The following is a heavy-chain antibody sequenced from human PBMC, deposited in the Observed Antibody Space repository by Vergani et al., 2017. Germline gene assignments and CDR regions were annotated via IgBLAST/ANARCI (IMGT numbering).Heavy chain of an antibody. CDR1: GYTFTSYY. J-gene: IGHJ4*02. V-gene: IGHV1-46*01. Sequence: QVQLVQSGAEVKKPGASVKVSCKASGYTFTSYYMHWVRQAPGQGLEWMGIINPSGGSTSYAQKFQGRVTMTRDTSTSTVYMELSSLRSEDTAVYYCARSQRSGYSSGWYGGVYDYWGQGTLVTVSS. CDR2: INPSGGST. D-gene: IGHD6-19*01. CDR3: ARSQRSGYSSGWYGGVYDY.